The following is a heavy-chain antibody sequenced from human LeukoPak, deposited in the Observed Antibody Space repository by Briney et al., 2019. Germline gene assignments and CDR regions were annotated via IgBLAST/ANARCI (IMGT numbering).Heavy chain of an antibody. D-gene: IGHD2-2*01. Sequence: SETLSLTXTVSGGSIRNSSFFWGWVRQSPGKGLEWIASIYYSGSTYYNPSLKSRATITLDTSKNQFSLTLNSVTAADTAVYYCATEDVVVPTAAQRPIDFWGQGELVTVSS. J-gene: IGHJ4*02. CDR2: IYYSGST. CDR1: GGSIRNSSFF. V-gene: IGHV4-39*02. CDR3: ATEDVVVPTAAQRPIDF.